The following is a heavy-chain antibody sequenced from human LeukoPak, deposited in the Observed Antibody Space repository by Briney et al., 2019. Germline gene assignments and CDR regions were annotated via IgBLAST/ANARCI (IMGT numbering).Heavy chain of an antibody. D-gene: IGHD3-9*01. CDR2: IRSSSSYI. CDR1: RFTFSSYS. V-gene: IGHV3-21*01. CDR3: ARVSYDILTGYSYIDY. J-gene: IGHJ4*02. Sequence: GGSLRLSCAASRFTFSSYSMNWVHQAPGKGLEWVSSIRSSSSYIYYADSVKGRFTISRDNAKNSLYLQMNSLRAEDTAVYYCARVSYDILTGYSYIDYWGQGTLVTVSS.